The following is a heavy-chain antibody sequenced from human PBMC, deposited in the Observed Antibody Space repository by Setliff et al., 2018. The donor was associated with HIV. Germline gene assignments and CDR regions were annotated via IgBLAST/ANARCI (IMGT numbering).Heavy chain of an antibody. D-gene: IGHD7-27*01. V-gene: IGHV1-2*06. CDR1: GYTFTSYE. J-gene: IGHJ4*02. CDR2: INPKSGVA. Sequence: ASVKVSCKASGYTFTSYEINWVRQAPGQGLEWIGRINPKSGVADYLKKFQGRVTMTSDTSINTAYMELNSLRSDDTAVYYCARQLSNSLDYWGQGTLVTVSS. CDR3: ARQLSNSLDY.